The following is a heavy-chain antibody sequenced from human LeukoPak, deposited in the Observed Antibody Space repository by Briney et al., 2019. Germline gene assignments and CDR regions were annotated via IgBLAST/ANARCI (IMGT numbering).Heavy chain of an antibody. J-gene: IGHJ4*02. CDR1: GFTFSNYS. CDR2: ISGSDTST. Sequence: PGRSLRLSCAASGFTFSNYSMTWVRQAPGKGLEWVSSISGSDTSTYYADSVKGRFTISRDNSKNTLELQMDSLRAEDTAVYYCTKARSASSSSCYNYWGQGILVTVSS. D-gene: IGHD2-2*02. V-gene: IGHV3-23*01. CDR3: TKARSASSSSCYNY.